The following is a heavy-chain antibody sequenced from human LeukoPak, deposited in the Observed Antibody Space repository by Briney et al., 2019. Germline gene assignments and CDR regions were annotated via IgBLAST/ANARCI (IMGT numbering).Heavy chain of an antibody. D-gene: IGHD4/OR15-4a*01. J-gene: IGHJ4*02. CDR1: GFTFSSYE. Sequence: GGSLRLSCAASGFTFSSYEMNWVRQAPGKGLEWISYISSSVSSGSSIYYADSVKGRFTISRDNAKNSLYLQMSSLRAEDTAVYYCARGPYGGYVDYWGQRTLVTVSS. CDR3: ARGPYGGYVDY. CDR2: ISSSVSSGSSI. V-gene: IGHV3-48*03.